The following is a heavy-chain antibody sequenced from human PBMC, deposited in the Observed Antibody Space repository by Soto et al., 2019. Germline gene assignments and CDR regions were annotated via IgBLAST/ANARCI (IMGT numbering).Heavy chain of an antibody. Sequence: QVQLVQSGAEVKKPGSSVKVSCKASGGTFSTYVISWVRQAPGQGLEWMGGIIPVFATTNYAQKFQGRVTITADESTRTGYMKLNSLRSEDTAVYYCARGRIAGAATDFYDYGMDVWGQVTSVTVSS. CDR1: GGTFSTYV. V-gene: IGHV1-69*12. CDR3: ARGRIAGAATDFYDYGMDV. D-gene: IGHD1-26*01. J-gene: IGHJ6*01. CDR2: IIPVFATT.